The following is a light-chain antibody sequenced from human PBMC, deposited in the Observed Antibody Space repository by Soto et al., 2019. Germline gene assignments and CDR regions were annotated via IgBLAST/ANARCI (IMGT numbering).Light chain of an antibody. Sequence: EIVLTQSPGTLSLPPGEGATVSCRASQSVSSYLAWYQQKPGQAPRLLIYDASNRATGIPARFSGSGSGTDFTLTISRLEPEDFAVYSCQQYDSWPRTFGQGTKVDIK. CDR1: QSVSSY. CDR2: DAS. J-gene: IGKJ1*01. CDR3: QQYDSWPRT. V-gene: IGKV3-11*01.